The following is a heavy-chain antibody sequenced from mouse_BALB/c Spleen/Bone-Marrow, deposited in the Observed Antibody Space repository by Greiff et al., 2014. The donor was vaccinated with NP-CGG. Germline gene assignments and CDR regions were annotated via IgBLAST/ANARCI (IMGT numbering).Heavy chain of an antibody. J-gene: IGHJ2*01. V-gene: IGHV1S81*02. CDR3: ARWYEGY. CDR2: INPSNGRT. CDR1: GYTFTSYW. D-gene: IGHD2-14*01. Sequence: QVQLKQSGAELVKPGASVKLSCKASGYTFTSYWMHWVKQRPGQGLEWIGEINPSNGRTNYNEKFKSKATLTVDKSSSTAYMQLSSLTSEDSAVYYCARWYEGYWGQGTTLTVPS.